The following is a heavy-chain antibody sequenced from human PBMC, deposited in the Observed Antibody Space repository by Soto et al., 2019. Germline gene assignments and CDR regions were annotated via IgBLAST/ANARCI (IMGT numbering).Heavy chain of an antibody. V-gene: IGHV3-30*03. CDR2: ISYDGSNK. Sequence: QVQLVESGGGVVQPGRSLRLSCAASGFTFSSYGMHWVRQAPGKGLEWVAVISYDGSNKYYADSVKGRFTISRDNSKKPLDLQMNSLRAEDMAVYYCATRATGGLNWGQGTLVTVSS. J-gene: IGHJ4*02. D-gene: IGHD1-1*01. CDR3: ATRATGGLN. CDR1: GFTFSSYG.